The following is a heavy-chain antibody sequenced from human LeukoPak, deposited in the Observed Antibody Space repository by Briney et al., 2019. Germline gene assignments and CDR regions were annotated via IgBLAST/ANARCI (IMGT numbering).Heavy chain of an antibody. J-gene: IGHJ4*02. CDR3: ARFDRYSSGWYPSDFDY. CDR2: INHSGST. Sequence: SETLSLTCAVYGGSFSGYYWSWTRRHPGKGLEWIGEINHSGSTNYNPSLKSRVTISVDTSKNQFSLKLSSVTAADTAVYYCARFDRYSSGWYPSDFDYWGQGTLVTVSS. V-gene: IGHV4-34*01. CDR1: GGSFSGYY. D-gene: IGHD6-19*01.